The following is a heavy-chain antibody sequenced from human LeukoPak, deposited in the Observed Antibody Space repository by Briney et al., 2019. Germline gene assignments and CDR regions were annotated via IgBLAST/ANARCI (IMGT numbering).Heavy chain of an antibody. D-gene: IGHD2-15*01. V-gene: IGHV3-7*01. CDR1: GFGVSDNW. CDR3: ARDLYSTSRTDV. J-gene: IGHJ6*02. Sequence: GGSLRLSCAASGFGVSDNWMSWVRQAPGKGLEWVANIKKDGSEKYYVESVKGRFTISRDNAKNSLYLQMNSLRAEDTAVYYCARDLYSTSRTDVWGQGTTVTVSS. CDR2: IKKDGSEK.